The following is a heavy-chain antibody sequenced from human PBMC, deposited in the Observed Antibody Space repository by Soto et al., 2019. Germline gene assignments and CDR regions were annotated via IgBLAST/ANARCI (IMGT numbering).Heavy chain of an antibody. J-gene: IGHJ6*02. Sequence: QVQLQESGPGLVKPSETLSLTCTVSGGSVSSGSYYWSWIRQPPGKGLEWMGYIYYSGSTNYNPSLKSRVTISVDTSKNQFSLKLSSVTAADTAVFYWARDGVTTNHYYYSGLDVWGQGTTVTVSS. CDR1: GGSVSSGSYY. CDR3: ARDGVTTNHYYYSGLDV. D-gene: IGHD4-17*01. CDR2: IYYSGST. V-gene: IGHV4-61*01.